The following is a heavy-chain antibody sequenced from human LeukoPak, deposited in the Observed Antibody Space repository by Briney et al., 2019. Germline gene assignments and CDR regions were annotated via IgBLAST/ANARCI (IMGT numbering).Heavy chain of an antibody. CDR1: GFPFEHHA. D-gene: IGHD4-17*01. CDR2: FSGRGDNN. V-gene: IGHV3-23*01. CDR3: AKKTSEYGDASSPDY. J-gene: IGHJ4*02. Sequence: GGSLHLPCSCSGFPFEHHALALGRPGPREGLGGVSGFSGRGDNNYYAESVKGRFTISRDNSKKTLHLQMKSLRDEDTAVYYCAKKTSEYGDASSPDYWGQGTLVAVAS.